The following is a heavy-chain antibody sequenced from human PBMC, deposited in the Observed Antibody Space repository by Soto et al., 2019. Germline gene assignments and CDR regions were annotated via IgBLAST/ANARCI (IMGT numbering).Heavy chain of an antibody. CDR1: GGSFSSDSFI. Sequence: QVQLQESGPGLVKPSQTLSLTCSVSGGSFSSDSFIWSWVRQFPGTGLEWIGYINYSGTTYYNPSLRRRITMSVDTSKNQFSLNLSSVTAADTAVYYCARDHKWDGMDVWGQGTTVTVSS. CDR2: INYSGTT. CDR3: ARDHKWDGMDV. D-gene: IGHD1-26*01. J-gene: IGHJ6*02. V-gene: IGHV4-31*03.